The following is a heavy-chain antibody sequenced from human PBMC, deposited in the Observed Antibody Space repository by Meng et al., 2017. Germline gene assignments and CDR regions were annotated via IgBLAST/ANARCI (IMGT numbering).Heavy chain of an antibody. Sequence: QVQLVECGGGLVQRGRSLGLSCAASGVTFSSYGMHWLRQAPGKGLEWVAVIWYDGSNKYYADSVKGRFTISRDNSKNTLYLQMNSLRAEDTAVYYCARDCSGGSCNWGQGTLVTVSS. CDR1: GVTFSSYG. CDR2: IWYDGSNK. CDR3: ARDCSGGSCN. V-gene: IGHV3-33*01. D-gene: IGHD2-15*01. J-gene: IGHJ4*02.